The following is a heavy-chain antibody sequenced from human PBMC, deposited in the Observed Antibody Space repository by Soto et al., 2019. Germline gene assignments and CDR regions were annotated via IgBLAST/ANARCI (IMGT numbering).Heavy chain of an antibody. CDR2: IYHSGST. CDR3: ATQEVGGTYVYTFDP. V-gene: IGHV4-30-2*03. J-gene: IGHJ5*02. D-gene: IGHD1-26*01. Sequence: SETLSLTCAVSGGSISSGGYSWSWIRQPPGKGLEWIGYIYHSGSTYYNPSLKSRVTISVDTSKNQFSLKLSSVTAADTAVYYCATQEVGGTYVYTFDPWGQGTLVTVSS. CDR1: GGSISSGGYS.